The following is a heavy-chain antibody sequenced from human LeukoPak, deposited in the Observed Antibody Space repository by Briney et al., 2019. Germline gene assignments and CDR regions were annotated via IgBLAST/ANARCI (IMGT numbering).Heavy chain of an antibody. CDR2: MNPNSGNT. V-gene: IGHV1-8*03. CDR1: GYTFTNYA. CDR3: ARGSSGWYDAFDI. Sequence: GASVKVSCKASGYTFTNYAINWVRQATGQGLGWMGWMNPNSGNTGYAQKFQGRVTITRNTSISTAYLELSSLRSEDTAVYYCARGSSGWYDAFDIWGQGTMVTVSS. D-gene: IGHD6-19*01. J-gene: IGHJ3*02.